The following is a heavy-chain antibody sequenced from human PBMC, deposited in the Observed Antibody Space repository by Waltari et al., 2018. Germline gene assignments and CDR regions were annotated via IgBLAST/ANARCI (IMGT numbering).Heavy chain of an antibody. D-gene: IGHD3-10*01. CDR1: GFTFDDYA. V-gene: IGHV3-9*03. CDR3: AKGRSSGSYYKGAFDI. J-gene: IGHJ3*02. CDR2: ISWNSGSI. Sequence: EVQLVESGGGLVQPGRSLRLSCAASGFTFDDYAMHWVRQAPGKGLAGVSGISWNSGSIGYADSVKGRFTISRDNAKNSLYLQMNSLRAEDMALYYCAKGRSSGSYYKGAFDIWGQGTMVTVSS.